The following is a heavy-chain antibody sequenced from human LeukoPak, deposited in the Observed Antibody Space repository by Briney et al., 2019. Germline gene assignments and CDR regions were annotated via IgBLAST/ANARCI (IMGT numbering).Heavy chain of an antibody. J-gene: IGHJ5*02. D-gene: IGHD3-10*01. CDR2: INPNSGGT. CDR3: ARDQITMVRGVTYSWFDP. CDR1: GYTFTRYY. V-gene: IGHV1-2*02. Sequence: ASVKVSCKASGYTFTRYYMHWVRQAPGQGLEWMGWINPNSGGTNYAQKFQGRVTMTRDTSISTAYMELSRLRSDDTAVYYCARDQITMVRGVTYSWFDPWGQGTLVTVSS.